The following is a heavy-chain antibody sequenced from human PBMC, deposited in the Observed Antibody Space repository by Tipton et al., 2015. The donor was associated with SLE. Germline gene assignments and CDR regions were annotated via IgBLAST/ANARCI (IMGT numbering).Heavy chain of an antibody. CDR2: ITGSDGTT. CDR3: AKTGRDGYNWDY. Sequence: SLRLSCAASGFTFSDYAMHWVRQAPGKGLEWVSTITGSDGTTYYADSVKGRFTVSRDNSKNTLYLQMNSLRAEDSAVYYCAKTGRDGYNWDYWGQGALVTVSS. D-gene: IGHD5-24*01. CDR1: GFTFSDYA. V-gene: IGHV3-23*01. J-gene: IGHJ4*02.